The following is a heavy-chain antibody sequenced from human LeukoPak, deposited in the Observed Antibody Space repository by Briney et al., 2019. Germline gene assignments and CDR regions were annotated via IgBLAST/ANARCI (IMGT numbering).Heavy chain of an antibody. V-gene: IGHV3-23*01. D-gene: IGHD2-15*01. CDR3: AKHLLGYCSGGSCPGAFDI. J-gene: IGHJ3*02. CDR1: GFTFSDYY. CDR2: ISGSGGST. Sequence: PGGSLRLSCAASGFTFSDYYMSWIRQAPGKGLEWVSAISGSGGSTYYADSVKGRFTISRDNSKNTLYLQMNSLRAEDTAVYYCAKHLLGYCSGGSCPGAFDIWGQGTMVTVSS.